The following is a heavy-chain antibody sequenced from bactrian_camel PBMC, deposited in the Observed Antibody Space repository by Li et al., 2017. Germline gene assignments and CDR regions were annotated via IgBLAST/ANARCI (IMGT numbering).Heavy chain of an antibody. CDR1: GYINIRKC. D-gene: IGHD6*01. CDR2: LYTDGIS. CDR3: AADSSSWYHYYR. J-gene: IGHJ4*01. Sequence: VQLVESGGGSVQAGGSLRLSCVTSGYINIRKCVAWVRQAPGKGLEWVANLYTDGISHYADSVKGRFTISKDNAKNTLYPQMNSLKSDDTAMYFCAADSSSWYHYYRWGRGTQVTVS. V-gene: IGHV3S19*01.